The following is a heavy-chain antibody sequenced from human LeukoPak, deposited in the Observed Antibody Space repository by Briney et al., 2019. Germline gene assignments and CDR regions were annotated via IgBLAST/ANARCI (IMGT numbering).Heavy chain of an antibody. CDR3: ATFSGPGILDH. CDR2: IRSDGSDK. Sequence: GGSLRLSCTTSGLTFSKYDMHWVRQAPGKGLEWVTFIRSDGSDKYYEDSVRGRFTIFRDNSKTTLYLQMTSLRGEDTAVYYCATFSGPGILDHWGQGTLVTVFS. D-gene: IGHD3-10*01. V-gene: IGHV3-30*02. CDR1: GLTFSKYD. J-gene: IGHJ4*02.